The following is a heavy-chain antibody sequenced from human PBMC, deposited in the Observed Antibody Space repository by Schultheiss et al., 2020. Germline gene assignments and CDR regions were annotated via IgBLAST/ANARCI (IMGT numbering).Heavy chain of an antibody. D-gene: IGHD6-19*01. CDR3: ARGVAVAGTGNRFDY. CDR2: INPNSGGT. Sequence: ASVKVSCKASGGTFSSYTISWVRQAPGQGLEWMGRINPNSGGTNYAQKFQGRVTMTRDTSISTAYMELSRLRSDDTAVYYCARGVAVAGTGNRFDYWGQGTLVTVSS. J-gene: IGHJ4*02. CDR1: GGTFSSYT. V-gene: IGHV1-2*02.